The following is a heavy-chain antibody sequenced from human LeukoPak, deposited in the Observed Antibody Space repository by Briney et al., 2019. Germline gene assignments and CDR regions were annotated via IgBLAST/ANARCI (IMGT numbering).Heavy chain of an antibody. V-gene: IGHV4-59*01. Sequence: PSVPLSLPCTVSGGSISTYYWRWIRQPPGKGLVWIGHIYYSGSANYNAPFKSRVTISVDTSKNHFSLKLYSVIAADTAVYYCARVDYDSSGYFDFWGQGTLVTVSS. CDR1: GGSISTYY. D-gene: IGHD3-22*01. CDR2: IYYSGSA. CDR3: ARVDYDSSGYFDF. J-gene: IGHJ4*02.